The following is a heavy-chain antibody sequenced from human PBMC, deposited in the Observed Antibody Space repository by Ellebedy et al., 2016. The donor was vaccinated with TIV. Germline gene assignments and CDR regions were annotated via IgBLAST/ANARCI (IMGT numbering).Heavy chain of an antibody. CDR1: GFTFSTYA. CDR3: APGGTTKVKKGFGY. Sequence: LSLTCAASGFTFSTYAMNWVRQAPGKGLEWVAVISYDGSNKYYADSVKGRFTISRDNSKNTLYLQMDSLRDDDTAVYYCAPGGTTKVKKGFGYWGQGTLVTVSS. V-gene: IGHV3-30-3*01. D-gene: IGHD3-16*01. J-gene: IGHJ4*02. CDR2: ISYDGSNK.